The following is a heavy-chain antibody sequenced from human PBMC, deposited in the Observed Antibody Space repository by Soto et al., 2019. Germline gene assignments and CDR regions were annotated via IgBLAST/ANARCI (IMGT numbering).Heavy chain of an antibody. Sequence: EVQLVESGGGLVKPGGSLRLSCVASGFTFSTYSMNWVRQAPGKGLEWVSTIGTRSDIYYAESVKGRFTISRDNAKNSLSLQMNSLRVEDTAFYYCAREETAWPLAYGLDVWGQGTAVTVSS. CDR2: IGTRSDI. CDR3: AREETAWPLAYGLDV. V-gene: IGHV3-21*02. D-gene: IGHD2-21*02. J-gene: IGHJ6*02. CDR1: GFTFSTYS.